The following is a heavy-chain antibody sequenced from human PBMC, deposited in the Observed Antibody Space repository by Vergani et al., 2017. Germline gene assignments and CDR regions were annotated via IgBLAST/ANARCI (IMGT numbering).Heavy chain of an antibody. Sequence: QVQLVQSGAEVKKPGSSVKVSCKASGGTFSSYAISWVRQAPGQGLEWMGGIIPIFGTANYAQKFQGRVTITADESTSTAYMELSSLRSEETAVYYCASPDGYCSSTSCAYYYYYGMDVWGQGTTVTVSS. CDR3: ASPDGYCSSTSCAYYYYYGMDV. CDR2: IIPIFGTA. J-gene: IGHJ6*02. V-gene: IGHV1-69*01. CDR1: GGTFSSYA. D-gene: IGHD2-2*01.